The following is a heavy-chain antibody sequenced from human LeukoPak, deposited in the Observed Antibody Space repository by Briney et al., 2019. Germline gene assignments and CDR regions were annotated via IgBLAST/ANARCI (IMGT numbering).Heavy chain of an antibody. V-gene: IGHV1-69*05. CDR1: GGTFSSHA. D-gene: IGHD2-2*01. CDR2: IIPISGTA. CDR3: ARGLQYQLLKALGYYYMDV. Sequence: SVKVSCKASGGTFSSHAIAWLRQAPGQGPEWMGGIIPISGTANYTQKFQGRVTITTDKSTSTAYMELSSLTSDDTAVYYCARGLQYQLLKALGYYYMDVWGEGTTVTVSS. J-gene: IGHJ6*03.